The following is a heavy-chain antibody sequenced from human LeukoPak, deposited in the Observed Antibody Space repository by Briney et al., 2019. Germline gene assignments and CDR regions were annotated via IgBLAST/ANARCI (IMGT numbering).Heavy chain of an antibody. J-gene: IGHJ3*02. D-gene: IGHD2-2*01. V-gene: IGHV1-69*04. CDR3: ARVLPGANDAFDI. CDR1: GGTFSSYA. Sequence: ASVKVSCKASGGTFSSYAISWVRQAPGQVLEWMGRIIPILGIANYAQKFQGRVTITADKSTSTAYMELSSLRSEDTALYYCARVLPGANDAFDIWGQGTMVTVSS. CDR2: IIPILGIA.